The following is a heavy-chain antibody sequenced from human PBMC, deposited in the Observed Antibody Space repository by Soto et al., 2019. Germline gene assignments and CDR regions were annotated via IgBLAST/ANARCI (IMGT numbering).Heavy chain of an antibody. D-gene: IGHD3-10*01. Sequence: QVQLVESGGGVVRPGRSLRLSCATSGFSFNDFAMHWVRQAPGKGPEWVAVVSYDGNDRYYSDSVRGRFAVSRDSSNSTLSLHMNNLRPEETAVYACAQAITYSDTSRFDHWGQGTLVTVAS. CDR1: GFSFNDFA. J-gene: IGHJ5*02. CDR2: VSYDGNDR. CDR3: AQAITYSDTSRFDH. V-gene: IGHV3-30*09.